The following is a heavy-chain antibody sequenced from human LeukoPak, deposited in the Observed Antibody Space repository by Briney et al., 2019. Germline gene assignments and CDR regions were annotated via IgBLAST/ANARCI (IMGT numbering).Heavy chain of an antibody. D-gene: IGHD3-3*01. CDR2: IYTSGST. CDR1: GGSISSYY. Sequence: SETLSLTCTVSGGSISSYYWSWIRQPAGKGLEWIGLIYTSGSTNYNPSLKSRVTMSVDTSKNQFSLKLSSVTAADTAVYYCARVSTTIFGVVPWFDPWGQGTLVTVSS. CDR3: ARVSTTIFGVVPWFDP. V-gene: IGHV4-4*07. J-gene: IGHJ5*02.